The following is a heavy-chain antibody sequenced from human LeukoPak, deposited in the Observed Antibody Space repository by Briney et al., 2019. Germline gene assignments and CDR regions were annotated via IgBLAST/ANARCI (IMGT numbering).Heavy chain of an antibody. J-gene: IGHJ4*02. Sequence: PGGSLRLSCSASGFTFSSYAMHWVRQAPGKGLEYVSAISSNGGSTYYADSVKGRFTISRDNSKNTLYRQMSSLRAEDTAVYYWVKDLDPTLLCFGGFLDYWGGGTLVTVSS. CDR3: VKDLDPTLLCFGGFLDY. CDR2: ISSNGGST. D-gene: IGHD3-10*01. CDR1: GFTFSSYA. V-gene: IGHV3-64D*09.